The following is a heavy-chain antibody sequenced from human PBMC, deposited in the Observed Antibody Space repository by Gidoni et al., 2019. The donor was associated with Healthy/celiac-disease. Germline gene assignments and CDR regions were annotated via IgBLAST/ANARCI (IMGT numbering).Heavy chain of an antibody. D-gene: IGHD1-26*01. V-gene: IGHV3-48*03. J-gene: IGHJ4*02. CDR1: GFPFSSYE. CDR3: ARDWGGVVGARYYFDY. CDR2: ISSSGSTI. Sequence: EVQLVESGGGLVQPGGSLRLSCAASGFPFSSYEMNWVRQAPGKGLEWVSYISSSGSTIYYADSVKGRFTISRDNAKNSLYLQMNSLRAEDTAVYYCARDWGGVVGARYYFDYWGQGTLVTVSS.